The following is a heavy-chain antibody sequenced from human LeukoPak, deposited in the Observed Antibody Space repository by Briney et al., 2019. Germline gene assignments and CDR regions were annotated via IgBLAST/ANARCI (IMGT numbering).Heavy chain of an antibody. Sequence: SETLSRTGIVSGGSSSGYYWSWIRQPPGQGLEYIGYLHYTETTDCNPSLSSRVTISVDTSKNHFSLKLSSVTAADTAVYYCARLTGLRSFGAYYYHAFDVWGQGTTVTVSS. CDR3: ARLTGLRSFGAYYYHAFDV. CDR2: LHYTETT. CDR1: GGSSSGYY. D-gene: IGHD3-9*01. J-gene: IGHJ6*02. V-gene: IGHV4-59*08.